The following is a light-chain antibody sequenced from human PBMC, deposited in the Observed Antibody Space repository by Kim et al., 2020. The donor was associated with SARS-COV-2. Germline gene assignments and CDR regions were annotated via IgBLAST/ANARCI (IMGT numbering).Light chain of an antibody. Sequence: LPLAPGTAATLTARAKQSVIRFLPWYQQTPGPAPRLLFYVASNRATRIPSRFSGSGSGTAFTLIVSSLEPEDFAVYYCQQRSNWLTFGGRTKLEI. CDR3: QQRSNWLT. J-gene: IGKJ4*01. CDR1: QSVIRF. V-gene: IGKV3-11*01. CDR2: VAS.